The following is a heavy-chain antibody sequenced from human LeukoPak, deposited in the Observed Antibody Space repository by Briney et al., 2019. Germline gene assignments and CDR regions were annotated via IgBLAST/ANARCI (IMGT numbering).Heavy chain of an antibody. CDR1: GFTFSDYY. V-gene: IGHV3-11*04. CDR3: ARTGDFWSGYYPYYYYMDV. CDR2: ISSSGSTI. D-gene: IGHD3-3*01. Sequence: PGGSLRLSCAASGFTFSDYYMSWICQAPGKGLEWVPYISSSGSTIYYADSVKGRFTISRDNAKNSLYLQMNSLRAEDTAVYYCARTGDFWSGYYPYYYYMDVWGKGTTVTVSS. J-gene: IGHJ6*03.